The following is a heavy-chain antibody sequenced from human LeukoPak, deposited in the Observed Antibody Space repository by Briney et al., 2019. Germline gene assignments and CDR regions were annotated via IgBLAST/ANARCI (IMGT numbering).Heavy chain of an antibody. J-gene: IGHJ4*02. Sequence: PGGSLRLSCAASGFTFSSYSMNWVRQAPGKGLEWVPSISSSSSYIYYADSVKGRFTISRDNAKNSLYLQMNSLRAEDTALYYCAKVSAEYYYDSSGYFFDYWGQGTLVTVSS. D-gene: IGHD3-22*01. CDR1: GFTFSSYS. CDR2: ISSSSSYI. CDR3: AKVSAEYYYDSSGYFFDY. V-gene: IGHV3-21*04.